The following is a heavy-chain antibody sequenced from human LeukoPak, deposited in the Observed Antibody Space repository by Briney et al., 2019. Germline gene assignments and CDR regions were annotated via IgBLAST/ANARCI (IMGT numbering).Heavy chain of an antibody. CDR1: GFTFSSYS. Sequence: PGGSLRLSCAASGFTFSSYSMNWVRQAPGKGLEWVSYISSSSSTIYYADSVKGRFTISRDNAKNSLYLQMNSLRAEDTAVYYCARGIQLWFAYWGQGTLVTVSS. D-gene: IGHD5-18*01. V-gene: IGHV3-48*01. CDR2: ISSSSSTI. J-gene: IGHJ4*02. CDR3: ARGIQLWFAY.